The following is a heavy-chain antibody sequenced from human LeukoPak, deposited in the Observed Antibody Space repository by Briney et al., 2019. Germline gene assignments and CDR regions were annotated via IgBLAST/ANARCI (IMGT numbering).Heavy chain of an antibody. CDR1: GFTFSSYA. D-gene: IGHD1-26*01. Sequence: GGSLRLSCAASGFTFSSYAMSWVRQAPGKGLEWVSAISGSGGSTYYADSVKGRFTVSRDNSKNTLYLQMNNLRVEDTALYYCARDPPHGDYWGQGTLVTVSS. CDR3: ARDPPHGDY. J-gene: IGHJ4*02. V-gene: IGHV3-23*01. CDR2: ISGSGGST.